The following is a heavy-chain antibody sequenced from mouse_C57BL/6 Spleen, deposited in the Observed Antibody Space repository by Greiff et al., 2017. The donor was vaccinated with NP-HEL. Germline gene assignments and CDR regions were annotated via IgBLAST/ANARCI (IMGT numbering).Heavy chain of an antibody. Sequence: ESGPGLVKPSQSLSLTCSVTGYSITSGYYWNWIRQFPGNKLEWMGYISYDGSNNYNPSLKNRISITRDTSKNQFFLKLNSVTTEDTATYYCARGLYDLRAWFAYWGQGTLVTVSA. D-gene: IGHD2-3*01. CDR2: ISYDGSN. CDR1: GYSITSGYY. J-gene: IGHJ3*01. CDR3: ARGLYDLRAWFAY. V-gene: IGHV3-6*01.